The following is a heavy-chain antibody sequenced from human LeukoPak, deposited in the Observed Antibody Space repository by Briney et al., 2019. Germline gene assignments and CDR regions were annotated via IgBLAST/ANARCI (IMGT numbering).Heavy chain of an antibody. V-gene: IGHV3-30*04. J-gene: IGHJ4*02. Sequence: PGRSLRLSCAASGFTFSSYAMHWVRQAPGKGLEWVAVISYDGSNKYYADSVKGRFTISRDNSKNTLYVQMNSLRAEDTAVSYCAKSGSWFGELLFDDHWGQGTLVTVSS. CDR3: AKSGSWFGELLFDDH. D-gene: IGHD3-10*01. CDR2: ISYDGSNK. CDR1: GFTFSSYA.